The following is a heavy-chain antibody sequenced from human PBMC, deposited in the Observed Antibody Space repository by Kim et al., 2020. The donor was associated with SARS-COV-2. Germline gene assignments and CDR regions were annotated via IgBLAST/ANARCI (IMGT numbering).Heavy chain of an antibody. CDR2: ISSSSSTI. Sequence: GGSLRLSCAASGFTFSSYSMNWVRQAPGKGLEWVSYISSSSSTIYYADSVKGRFTISRDNAKNSLYLQMNSLRAEDTAVYYCARSELELLYYYYYGMDVWGQGTTVTVSS. CDR3: ARSELELLYYYYYGMDV. CDR1: GFTFSSYS. V-gene: IGHV3-48*04. D-gene: IGHD1-7*01. J-gene: IGHJ6*02.